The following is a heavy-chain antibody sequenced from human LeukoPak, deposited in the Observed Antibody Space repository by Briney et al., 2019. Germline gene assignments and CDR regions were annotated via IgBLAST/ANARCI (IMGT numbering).Heavy chain of an antibody. Sequence: PSETLSLTCTVSGGSISSSSYYWGWIRQPPGKGLEWIGSIYYSGSTYYNPSLKSRVTISVDTSKNQFSLKLSSVTVADTAVYYCARQSPYYYDSSGYYPNWFDPWGQGTLVTVSS. CDR1: GGSISSSSYY. J-gene: IGHJ5*02. V-gene: IGHV4-39*01. CDR2: IYYSGST. CDR3: ARQSPYYYDSSGYYPNWFDP. D-gene: IGHD3-22*01.